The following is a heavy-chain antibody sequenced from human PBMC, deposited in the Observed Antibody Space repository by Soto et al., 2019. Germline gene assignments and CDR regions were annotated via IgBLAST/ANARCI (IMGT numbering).Heavy chain of an antibody. CDR2: ISYDGKQT. CDR1: GVTFKDYG. D-gene: IGHD3-16*01. Sequence: AGGSLRLSCGAPGVTFKDYGMHWVRQAPGKGLEWVAVISYDGKQTYYADSVKGRFTISKDKSKRTLFLQMNSLRVDDTAVYYCARDGWGSNWYFDLWARGTLVTVSS. V-gene: IGHV3-30*03. CDR3: ARDGWGSNWYFDL. J-gene: IGHJ2*01.